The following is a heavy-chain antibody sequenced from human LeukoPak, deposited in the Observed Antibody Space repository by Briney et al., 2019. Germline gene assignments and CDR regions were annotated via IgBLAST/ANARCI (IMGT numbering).Heavy chain of an antibody. CDR1: GFTFTTYW. CDR2: IKQDGSAT. D-gene: IGHD5-18*01. J-gene: IGHJ4*02. CDR3: ATSLDTAGGPY. Sequence: PGGSLRLSCAASGFTFTTYWMTWVRQAPGKGLEWVANIKQDGSATYYADSMKGRFTISRDNAKNSLYLQMNSLRADDTAVCYCATSLDTAGGPYWGQGTLVTVSS. V-gene: IGHV3-7*01.